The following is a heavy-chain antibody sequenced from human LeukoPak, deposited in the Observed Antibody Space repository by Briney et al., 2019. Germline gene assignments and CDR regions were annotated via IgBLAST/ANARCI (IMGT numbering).Heavy chain of an antibody. CDR2: INAANGNT. D-gene: IGHD3-10*01. CDR1: GYTFTSYA. J-gene: IGHJ4*02. Sequence: GASVKVSCKASGYTFTSYALHWVRQAPGQRLEWMGWINAANGNTKYSQEFQGRVTMTRNTSISTAYMELSSLRSGDTAVYYCARAYYYGSGSYRFAYWGQGTLVTVSS. CDR3: ARAYYYGSGSYRFAY. V-gene: IGHV1-3*03.